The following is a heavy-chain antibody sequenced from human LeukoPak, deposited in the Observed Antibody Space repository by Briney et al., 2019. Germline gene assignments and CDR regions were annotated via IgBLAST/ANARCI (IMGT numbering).Heavy chain of an antibody. CDR1: GGSISSYY. CDR2: IYYSGST. J-gene: IGHJ3*02. V-gene: IGHV4-59*01. D-gene: IGHD3-10*01. Sequence: SETLSLTCTVSGGSISSYYLSWIRQPPGKGLEWIGYIYYSGSTNYNPSLKSRVTISVDTSKNQFSLKLSSVTAADTAVYYCAREMVRGSYAFDIWGQGTMVTVSS. CDR3: AREMVRGSYAFDI.